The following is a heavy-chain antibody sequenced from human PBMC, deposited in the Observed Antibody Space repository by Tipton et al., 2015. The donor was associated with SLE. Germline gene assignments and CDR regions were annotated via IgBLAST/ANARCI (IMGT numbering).Heavy chain of an antibody. V-gene: IGHV4-4*07. D-gene: IGHD1-26*01. Sequence: TLSLTCTVPGGSISGYYWSWVRQPAGKGLEWIGRIYTSASTIYNPSLKSRVTLSSDTPKNQFSLRVRSVTAADTAVYYCARGGGSYYDYWGQGTLVTVSS. CDR2: IYTSAST. CDR1: GGSISGYY. J-gene: IGHJ4*02. CDR3: ARGGGSYYDY.